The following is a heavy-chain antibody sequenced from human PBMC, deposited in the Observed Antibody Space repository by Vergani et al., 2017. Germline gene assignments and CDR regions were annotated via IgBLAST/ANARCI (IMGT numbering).Heavy chain of an antibody. CDR3: ARGRVPGIAAAGTLEFDY. Sequence: QVHLVESGGGVVQPGRSLRLSCVVSGFTSSYYGMHWVRQAPGKGLEWVAVISYDGTQKYYADSVKGRFTISRDNAKNSLYLQMNSLRAEDTAVYYCARGRVPGIAAAGTLEFDYWGQGTLVTVSS. J-gene: IGHJ4*02. D-gene: IGHD6-13*01. CDR1: GFTSSYYG. CDR2: ISYDGTQK. V-gene: IGHV3-30*03.